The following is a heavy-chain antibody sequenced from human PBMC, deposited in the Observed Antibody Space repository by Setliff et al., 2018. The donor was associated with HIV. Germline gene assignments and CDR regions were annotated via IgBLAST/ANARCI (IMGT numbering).Heavy chain of an antibody. D-gene: IGHD6-13*01. CDR3: MANIAATITYAFDI. J-gene: IGHJ3*02. Sequence: ASVKVSCKASGYTFTGYYMHWVRQAPGQGLEWMGRINPNSGGTNYAQKFQGRVTMTRDTSISTAYMELSGLRSDDTAVYYCMANIAATITYAFDIWGQGTMVTVSS. CDR2: INPNSGGT. V-gene: IGHV1-2*06. CDR1: GYTFTGYY.